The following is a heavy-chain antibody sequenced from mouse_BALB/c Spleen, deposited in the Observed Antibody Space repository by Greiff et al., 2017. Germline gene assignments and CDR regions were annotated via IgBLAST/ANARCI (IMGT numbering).Heavy chain of an antibody. V-gene: IGHV1S81*02. J-gene: IGHJ4*01. D-gene: IGHD1-1*01. CDR1: GYTFTSYW. CDR2: INPSNGRT. CDR3: GRVGRSGAMDY. Sequence: QVQLQQPGAELVKPGASVKLSCKASGYTFTSYWMHWVKQRPGQGLEWIGEINPSNGRTNYNEKFKSKATLTVDKSSSTAYMQLSSLTSEDSAVYYCGRVGRSGAMDYWGQGTSVTVSS.